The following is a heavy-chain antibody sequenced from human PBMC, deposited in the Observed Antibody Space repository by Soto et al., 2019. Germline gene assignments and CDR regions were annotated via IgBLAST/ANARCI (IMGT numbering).Heavy chain of an antibody. J-gene: IGHJ4*02. CDR1: AGTFSSYA. Sequence: SVKVSCKASAGTFSSYAISWVRQAPGQGLEWMGGIIPIFGTANYAQKFQGRVTITADESTRTAYMELSSLRSEDTAVYYCARDSGGYRYATHYYFDYWGQGTLVTVSS. D-gene: IGHD5-18*01. CDR3: ARDSGGYRYATHYYFDY. CDR2: IIPIFGTA. V-gene: IGHV1-69*13.